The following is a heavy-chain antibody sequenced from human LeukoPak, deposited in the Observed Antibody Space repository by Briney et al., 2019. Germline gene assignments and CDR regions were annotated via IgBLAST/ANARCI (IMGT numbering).Heavy chain of an antibody. CDR1: GGTFSSYA. Sequence: GASVKVSCKASGGTFSSYAISWVRQAPGQGLEWMGWIIPILGSANYAQSFQGRVTMTADESTSTAYMELSSLRSEDTAVYYCASAYYYDSSGYSGPFDYWGQGTLVTVSS. CDR2: IIPILGSA. J-gene: IGHJ4*02. D-gene: IGHD3-22*01. V-gene: IGHV1-69*11. CDR3: ASAYYYDSSGYSGPFDY.